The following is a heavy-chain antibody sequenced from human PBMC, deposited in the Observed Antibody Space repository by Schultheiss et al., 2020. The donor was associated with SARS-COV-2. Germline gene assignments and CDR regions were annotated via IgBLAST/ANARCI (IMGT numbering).Heavy chain of an antibody. V-gene: IGHV3-48*04. CDR2: ISSSGSTI. CDR3: ARAPNSITIFGVVQDAFDI. J-gene: IGHJ3*02. Sequence: GGSLRLSCAASGFTFSSYAMHWVRQAPGKGLEWVSYISSSGSTIYYADSVKGRFTISRDNAKNSLYLQMNSLRAEDTAVYYCARAPNSITIFGVVQDAFDIWGQGTMVTVSS. D-gene: IGHD3-3*01. CDR1: GFTFSSYA.